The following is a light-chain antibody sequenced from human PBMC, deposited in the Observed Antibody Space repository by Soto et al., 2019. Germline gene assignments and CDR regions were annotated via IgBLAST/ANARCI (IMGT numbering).Light chain of an antibody. J-gene: IGLJ2*01. CDR1: SSNIGSNY. CDR3: AAWDDSRSGPV. V-gene: IGLV1-47*01. Sequence: QSVLTQPPSASGTPGQRVTISCSGSSSNIGSNYVYWYQQLPGTAPKLLIYKNNQRPSGVPDRFSGSKSGTSASLAISGLRSKDEADYYCAAWDDSRSGPVFGGGTKLTVL. CDR2: KNN.